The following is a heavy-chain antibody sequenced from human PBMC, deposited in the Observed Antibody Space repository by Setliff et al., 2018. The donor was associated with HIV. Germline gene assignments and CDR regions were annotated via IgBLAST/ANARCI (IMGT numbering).Heavy chain of an antibody. Sequence: SETLSLTCAVYGGSFSDYYWSWIRQSPGKGLEWIGEINHSGSTSYNPSLTSRVTMSVDTSKNQFSLKLSSVTAADTAVYYCVGSSWPRLYYFDYWGQGTLVTVSS. J-gene: IGHJ4*02. CDR2: INHSGST. V-gene: IGHV4-34*01. D-gene: IGHD6-13*01. CDR1: GGSFSDYY. CDR3: VGSSWPRLYYFDY.